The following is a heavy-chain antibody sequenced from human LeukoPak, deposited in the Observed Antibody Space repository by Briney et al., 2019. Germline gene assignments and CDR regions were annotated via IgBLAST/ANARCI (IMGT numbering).Heavy chain of an antibody. CDR1: GYTFTGYY. Sequence: GASVKVSCKASGYTFTGYYMHWVRQAPGQGLEWMGWINPNSGGTNYAQKFQGRVTMTRDTSISTAYMELSRLRSDDTAVYYCAREFFFGSGQLHYYDSSGEILDAFDIWGQGTMVTVSS. CDR3: AREFFFGSGQLHYYDSSGEILDAFDI. J-gene: IGHJ3*02. V-gene: IGHV1-2*02. CDR2: INPNSGGT. D-gene: IGHD3-22*01.